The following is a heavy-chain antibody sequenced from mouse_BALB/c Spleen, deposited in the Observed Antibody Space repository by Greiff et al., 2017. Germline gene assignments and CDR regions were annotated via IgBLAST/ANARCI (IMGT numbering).Heavy chain of an antibody. D-gene: IGHD3-3*01. CDR3: ARGDDYAMDY. CDR1: GYTFTDYA. Sequence: VQLQQSGPELVRPGVSVKISCKGSGYTFTDYAMHWVKQSHAKSLEWIGVISTYYGNTNYNQKFKGKATMTVDKSSSTAYMELARLTSEDSAIYYCARGDDYAMDYWGQGTSVTVSS. J-gene: IGHJ4*01. CDR2: ISTYYGNT. V-gene: IGHV1-67*01.